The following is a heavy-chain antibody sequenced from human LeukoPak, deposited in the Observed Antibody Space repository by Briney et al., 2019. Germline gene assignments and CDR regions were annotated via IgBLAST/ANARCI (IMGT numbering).Heavy chain of an antibody. CDR1: GFTFEDYT. D-gene: IGHD3-22*01. CDR3: VKDLSYESSGHVLEY. Sequence: GGSLRLSSVGSGFTFEDYTMHWVRHAPGKTLEWVSLLSWDGTTYYTDSVKGRFTISRDNSKNSLYLQMDTLRSEDTAFYYCVKDLSYESSGHVLEYWGQGTLVTVSS. CDR2: LSWDGTT. V-gene: IGHV3-43*01. J-gene: IGHJ4*02.